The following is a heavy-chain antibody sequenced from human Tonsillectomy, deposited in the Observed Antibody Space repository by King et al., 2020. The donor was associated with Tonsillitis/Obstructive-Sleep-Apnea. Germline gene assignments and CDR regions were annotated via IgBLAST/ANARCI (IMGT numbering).Heavy chain of an antibody. CDR3: ALFLACSDYFDY. D-gene: IGHD3-3*01. Sequence: VQLQESGPGLVKPSETLSLTCTVSGGSISSYYWSWIRQPPGKGLEWIGYIYYSGSTNYNPSLKSRVTISVDTSKNQFSLKLSSVTAADTAVYYCALFLACSDYFDYWGQGTLVTVSS. V-gene: IGHV4-59*01. CDR2: IYYSGST. J-gene: IGHJ4*02. CDR1: GGSISSYY.